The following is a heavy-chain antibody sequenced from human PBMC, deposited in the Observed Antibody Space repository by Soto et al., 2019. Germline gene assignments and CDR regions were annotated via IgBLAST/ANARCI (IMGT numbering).Heavy chain of an antibody. D-gene: IGHD3-10*01. CDR2: IWYDGSNK. V-gene: IGHV3-33*01. CDR1: GFTFSSYG. Sequence: GGSLRLSCAASGFTFSSYGMHWVRQAPGKGLEWVAVIWYDGSNKYYADSVKGRFTISRDNSKNTLYLQMNSLRAEDTAVYYCARINYYGSGSYPALDYWGQGTLVTVSS. J-gene: IGHJ4*02. CDR3: ARINYYGSGSYPALDY.